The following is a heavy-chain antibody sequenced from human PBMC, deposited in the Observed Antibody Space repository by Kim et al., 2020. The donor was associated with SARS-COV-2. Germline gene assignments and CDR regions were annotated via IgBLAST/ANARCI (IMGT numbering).Heavy chain of an antibody. CDR2: IYSGGST. Sequence: GWSLRLSCAASGFTVSSNYMSWVRQAPGKGLEWVSVIYSGGSTYYADSVKGRFTISRDNSKNTLYLQMNSLRAEDTAVYYCSRDSGPAAMFYYYYGMDVWGQGTTVTVSS. V-gene: IGHV3-53*01. CDR3: SRDSGPAAMFYYYYGMDV. J-gene: IGHJ6*01. D-gene: IGHD2-2*01. CDR1: GFTVSSNY.